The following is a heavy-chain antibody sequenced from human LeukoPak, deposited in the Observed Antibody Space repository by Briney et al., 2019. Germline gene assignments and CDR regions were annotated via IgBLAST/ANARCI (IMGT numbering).Heavy chain of an antibody. CDR1: GFTFSSYA. CDR3: ARAPVGEYYDSSAL. V-gene: IGHV3-30*01. D-gene: IGHD3-22*01. Sequence: GGSLRLSCAASGFTFSSYAMHWVRQAPGKGLEWVAVISYDGSNKYYADSVKGRFTISRDNSKNTLYLQMNSLRAEDTAVYYCARAPVGEYYDSSALWGQGTLVTVSS. CDR2: ISYDGSNK. J-gene: IGHJ4*02.